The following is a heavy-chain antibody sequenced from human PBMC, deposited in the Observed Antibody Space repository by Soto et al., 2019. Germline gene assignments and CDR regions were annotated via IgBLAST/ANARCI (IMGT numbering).Heavy chain of an antibody. CDR2: ISHDGANK. J-gene: IGHJ4*02. D-gene: IGHD3-3*01. CDR3: XRDKDQYEFWGGTLDS. CDR1: TFVFSVYS. Sequence: QVQLVESGGGVVQSARSLRLSCTTSTFVFSVYSLHWVRQAPGKGLEWVALISHDGANKYYADSVKGRFTISRDNSKXXXXXXXXXXXXXXXXXXXXXRDKDQYEFWGGTLDSWGQGTLVTVSA. V-gene: IGHV3-30-3*01.